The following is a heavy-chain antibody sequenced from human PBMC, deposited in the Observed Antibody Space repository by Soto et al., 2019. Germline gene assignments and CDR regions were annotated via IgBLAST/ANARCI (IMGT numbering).Heavy chain of an antibody. CDR2: INHSGST. CDR1: GGSFSGYY. Sequence: SETLSLTCAVYGGSFSGYYWSWIRQPPGKGLEWIGEINHSGSTNYNPSPKSRVTISVDTSKNQFSLKLSSVTAADTAVYYCARDGGRRGYYYYYGMDVWGQGTTVTVSS. V-gene: IGHV4-34*01. CDR3: ARDGGRRGYYYYYGMDV. D-gene: IGHD2-15*01. J-gene: IGHJ6*02.